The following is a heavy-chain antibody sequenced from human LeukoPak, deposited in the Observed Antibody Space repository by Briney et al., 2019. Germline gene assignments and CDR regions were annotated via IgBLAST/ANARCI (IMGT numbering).Heavy chain of an antibody. J-gene: IGHJ4*02. CDR1: GFTISTYA. CDR2: ITSSGATT. Sequence: QAGGSLRLSWAASGFTISTYAMTWVRQAPGKGLEWVSSITSSGATTYYADSVKGRFTISRDISKNTLYLQMNSLTAEDSAVYYCAKEFIAGDGHVDCDSWGQGTLVTVSS. D-gene: IGHD5-24*01. CDR3: AKEFIAGDGHVDCDS. V-gene: IGHV3-23*01.